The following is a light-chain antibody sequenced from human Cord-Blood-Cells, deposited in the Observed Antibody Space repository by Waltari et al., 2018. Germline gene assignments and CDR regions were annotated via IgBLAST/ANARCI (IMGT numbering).Light chain of an antibody. CDR1: ALPKQY. V-gene: IGLV3-25*03. Sequence: SSELTQPPSVSVSPGQTARITCSGAALPKQYAYWFQQKPGQAPVLVLYKASERPSGIPERFSGSSSGTTVTLTISGVHAEDEADYYCQSADSSGTYPNWVFGGGTKLTVL. J-gene: IGLJ3*02. CDR2: KAS. CDR3: QSADSSGTYPNWV.